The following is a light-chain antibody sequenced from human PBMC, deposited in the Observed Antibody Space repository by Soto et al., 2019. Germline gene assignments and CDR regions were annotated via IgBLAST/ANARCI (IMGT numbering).Light chain of an antibody. V-gene: IGKV1-9*01. CDR3: QQLNSNPPYT. J-gene: IGKJ2*01. CDR2: AAS. Sequence: IQLTQSPSSLSASVGDRVTITCRASQGITSTLAWYQQRPGRAPKLLVYAASNLQSGVPSRFSGSGYGTDFTLPISNLQPDDFATYYCQQLNSNPPYTFGQGTKLEVK. CDR1: QGITST.